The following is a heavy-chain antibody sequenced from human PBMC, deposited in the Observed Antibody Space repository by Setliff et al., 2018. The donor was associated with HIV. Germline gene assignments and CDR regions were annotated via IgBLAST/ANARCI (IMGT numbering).Heavy chain of an antibody. J-gene: IGHJ4*02. V-gene: IGHV3-23*01. CDR3: AKNDDILTGFAN. CDR1: GFTFSSHT. Sequence: GGSLRLSCAASGFTFSSHTMSWVRQAPGKGLEWVSSLSGHTMTTYYAGSVKGRSTISRDVSNNTLYFQMNSLRTEDTAIYFCAKNDDILTGFANWGQGTLVTVSS. CDR2: LSGHTMTT. D-gene: IGHD3-9*01.